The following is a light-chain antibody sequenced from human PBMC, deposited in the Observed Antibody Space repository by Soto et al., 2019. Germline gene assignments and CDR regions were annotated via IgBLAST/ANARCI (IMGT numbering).Light chain of an antibody. CDR2: DTS. CDR3: QQRSNWPAIT. Sequence: EIVLTQSPATLALSPGERATLSCRASQSVSSYLAWYQQKPGQAPRLLIYDTSNRATGIPARFSGSGYGTDFTLTISSLEPEDFAVYYCQQRSNWPAITVGGGTKVEIK. J-gene: IGKJ4*02. CDR1: QSVSSY. V-gene: IGKV3-11*01.